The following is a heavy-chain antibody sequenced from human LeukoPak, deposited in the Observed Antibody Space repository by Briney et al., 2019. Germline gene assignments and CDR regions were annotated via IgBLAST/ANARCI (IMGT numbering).Heavy chain of an antibody. CDR2: IYTSGST. CDR1: GGSISSGSYY. D-gene: IGHD3-22*01. Sequence: SQTLSLTCTVSGGSISSGSYYWSWIRQPAGKGLEWIGRIYTSGSTYYNPSLKSRVTISVDTSKNQFSLKLSSVTAADTAVYYCARVGVYDSSRRQFDCWGQGTLVTVSS. CDR3: ARVGVYDSSRRQFDC. J-gene: IGHJ4*02. V-gene: IGHV4-61*02.